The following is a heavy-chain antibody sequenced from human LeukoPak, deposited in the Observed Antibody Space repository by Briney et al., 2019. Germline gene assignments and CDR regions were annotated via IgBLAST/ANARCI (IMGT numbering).Heavy chain of an antibody. CDR1: GYTFTSYG. Sequence: ASVKVSCKASGYTFTSYGISWVRQAPGQGLEWMGWISAYNGNTNYAQKLQGRVTMTTDTSTSTAYMELRSLRSDDTAVYYCARVPDYYGSGSYYPVLFDPWGQGTLVTVSS. J-gene: IGHJ5*02. V-gene: IGHV1-18*04. CDR2: ISAYNGNT. D-gene: IGHD3-10*01. CDR3: ARVPDYYGSGSYYPVLFDP.